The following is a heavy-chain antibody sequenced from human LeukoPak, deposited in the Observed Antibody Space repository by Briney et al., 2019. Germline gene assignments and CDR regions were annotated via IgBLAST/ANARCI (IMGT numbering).Heavy chain of an antibody. D-gene: IGHD3-22*01. CDR3: ASQIVVNAFDI. CDR1: GDTFSSYA. J-gene: IGHJ3*02. Sequence: SVKVSFKASGDTFSSYAISWVRQAPGQGLEWMGGIIPIFGTANYAQKFQGRVTITADESTSTAYMELSSLRSEDTAVYYCASQIVVNAFDIWGQGTMVTVSS. CDR2: IIPIFGTA. V-gene: IGHV1-69*13.